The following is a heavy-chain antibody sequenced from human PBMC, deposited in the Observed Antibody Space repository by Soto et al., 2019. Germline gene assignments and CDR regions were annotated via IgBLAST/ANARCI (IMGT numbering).Heavy chain of an antibody. Sequence: GASVKVSCKAPGYTFSDFDINWLRQTSGQGPEWMGWMNAKSGDTFFAQRFHDKFNMTWDTSLTTAYMEVGSLTSDHAAIYYCARGNPFNYAGFDVWGQGTTVTVSS. CDR3: ARGNPFNYAGFDV. D-gene: IGHD3-16*01. CDR1: GYTFSDFD. CDR2: MNAKSGDT. J-gene: IGHJ6*02. V-gene: IGHV1-8*01.